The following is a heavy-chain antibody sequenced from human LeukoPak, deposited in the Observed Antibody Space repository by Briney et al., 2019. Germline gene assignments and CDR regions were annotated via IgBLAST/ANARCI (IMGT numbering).Heavy chain of an antibody. CDR1: GFTFSNAW. CDR3: TTLGKVN. V-gene: IGHV3-15*01. Sequence: PGGSLRLSCAASGFTFSNAWMSWVRQAPEKGLEWVGRVKSKTDGGTTDYAAPVKGGFTISRDDLEDTVYLQMNSLKTDDTAVYYCTTLGKVNWGQGTLVTVSS. CDR2: VKSKTDGGTT. J-gene: IGHJ4*02.